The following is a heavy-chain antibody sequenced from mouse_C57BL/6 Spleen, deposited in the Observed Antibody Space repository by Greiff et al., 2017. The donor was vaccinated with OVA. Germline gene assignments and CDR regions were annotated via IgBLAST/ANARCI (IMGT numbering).Heavy chain of an antibody. D-gene: IGHD2-4*01. CDR2: ISSGGDYI. CDR1: GFTFSSYA. J-gene: IGHJ3*01. V-gene: IGHV5-9-1*02. CDR3: TREGGYYDYDWFAY. Sequence: EVNVVESGEGLVKPGGSLKLSCAASGFTFSSYAMSWVRQTPEKRLEWVAYISSGGDYIYYADTVKGRFTISRDNARNTLYLQMSSLKSEDTAMYYCTREGGYYDYDWFAYWGQGTLVTVSA.